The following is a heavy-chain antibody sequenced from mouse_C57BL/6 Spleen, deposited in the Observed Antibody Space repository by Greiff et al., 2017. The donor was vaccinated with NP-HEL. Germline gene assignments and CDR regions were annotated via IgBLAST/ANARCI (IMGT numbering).Heavy chain of an antibody. V-gene: IGHV8-8*01. CDR3: TRIATMITTAAWFAY. CDR2: IWWDDDK. Sequence: QVTLKESGPGILQPSQTLSLTCSFSGFSLSTFGMGVGWIRQPSGKGLEWLANIWWDDDKFYNPALKSRLTISKDTSKHQVFLKIANEDTADTATYYCTRIATMITTAAWFAYWGQGTLVTVSA. D-gene: IGHD2-4*01. CDR1: GFSLSTFGMG. J-gene: IGHJ3*01.